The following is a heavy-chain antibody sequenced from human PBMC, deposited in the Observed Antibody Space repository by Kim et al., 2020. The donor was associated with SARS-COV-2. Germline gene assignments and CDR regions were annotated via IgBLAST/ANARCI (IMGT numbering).Heavy chain of an antibody. V-gene: IGHV3-74*01. D-gene: IGHD3-22*01. CDR2: IKNDGSDT. CDR1: GFTFSAYW. CDR3: ARGGTHYDSSGSAF. J-gene: IGHJ4*02. Sequence: GGSLRLSCAASGFTFSAYWMHWVRQVPGKGLVWVSRIKNDGSDTSYADSVKGRFTISRDNAKNTLYLQMNSLRAEDTAVYHCARGGTHYDSSGSAFWVQGTLVTVSS.